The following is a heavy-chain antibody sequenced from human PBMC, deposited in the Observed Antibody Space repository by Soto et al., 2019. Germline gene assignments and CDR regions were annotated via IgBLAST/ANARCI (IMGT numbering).Heavy chain of an antibody. J-gene: IGHJ4*02. V-gene: IGHV1-18*04. CDR2: ISAYNGNT. D-gene: IGHD3-22*01. CDR1: GYTFTSYG. CDR3: AREYTYYYDSTGYYQRGAIDY. Sequence: VSCRASGYTFTSYGISWVRQAPGQGLEWMGWISAYNGNTNYAQKLQGRVTMTTDTSTSTAYMELRSLRSDDTAVYYCAREYTYYYDSTGYYQRGAIDYWGQGTTVTVSS.